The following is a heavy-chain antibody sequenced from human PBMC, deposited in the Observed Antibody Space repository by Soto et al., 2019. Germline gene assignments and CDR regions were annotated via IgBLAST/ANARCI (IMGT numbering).Heavy chain of an antibody. V-gene: IGHV3-33*01. Sequence: GGSLRLSCAASGFTFSSHAMNWVRQAPGKGLEWVALIWNAGNNKYYADAGSVKGRFTISRDNSRNTLYLEINNARADDTAVYYCVRGPDYSNFGYFDSWGQGILVTVSS. J-gene: IGHJ4*02. CDR3: VRGPDYSNFGYFDS. D-gene: IGHD4-4*01. CDR1: GFTFSSHA. CDR2: IWNAGNNK.